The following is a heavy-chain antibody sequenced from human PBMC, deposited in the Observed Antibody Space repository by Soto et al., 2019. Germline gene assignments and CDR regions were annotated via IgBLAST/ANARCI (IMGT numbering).Heavy chain of an antibody. J-gene: IGHJ6*02. V-gene: IGHV1-69*13. CDR1: GGTFSSYA. CDR2: IIPIFGTA. CDR3: ARGLTGDYVAYYYYYGMDV. D-gene: IGHD4-17*01. Sequence: ASVKVSCKASGGTFSSYAISWVRQAPGQGLEWMGGIIPIFGTANYAQKFQGRVTITADESTSTAYMELSSLRSEDTAVYYCARGLTGDYVAYYYYYGMDVWGQGTTVTVSS.